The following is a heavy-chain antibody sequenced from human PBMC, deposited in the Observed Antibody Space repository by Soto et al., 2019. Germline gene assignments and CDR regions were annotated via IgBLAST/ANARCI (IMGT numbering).Heavy chain of an antibody. V-gene: IGHV3-23*01. Sequence: PGGSLRLSCAASGFTFSSYAMTWVRQAPGKGLEWVSTISGGGDNTYYADSVKGRFTIYRDNSKNTLYLQMNSLRAEDTAVYYCAKSDYYGSGGFYDYWGQGSLVTVSS. CDR3: AKSDYYGSGGFYDY. CDR2: ISGGGDNT. J-gene: IGHJ4*02. CDR1: GFTFSSYA. D-gene: IGHD3-22*01.